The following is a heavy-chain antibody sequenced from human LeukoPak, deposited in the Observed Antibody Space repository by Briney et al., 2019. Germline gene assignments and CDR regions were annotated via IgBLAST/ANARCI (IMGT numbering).Heavy chain of an antibody. Sequence: GGSLRLSCEGSGFNFNRYWMSWVRQAPGKGLEWVANIKQDGSDIYYVDSVKGRFTISRDNAKNSLYLQMNSLRADDTAVYYCARGDSSGWSFDPWGQGTLVTVSS. CDR1: GFNFNRYW. CDR2: IKQDGSDI. CDR3: ARGDSSGWSFDP. J-gene: IGHJ5*02. D-gene: IGHD6-19*01. V-gene: IGHV3-7*01.